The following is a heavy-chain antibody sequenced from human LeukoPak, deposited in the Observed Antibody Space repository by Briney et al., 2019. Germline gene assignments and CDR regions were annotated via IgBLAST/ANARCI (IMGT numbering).Heavy chain of an antibody. CDR1: GDSVSNKNAA. CDR3: ASGWALS. V-gene: IGHV6-1*01. D-gene: IGHD1-26*01. J-gene: IGHJ5*02. Sequence: SQTLSLTCAVSGDSVSNKNAAWNWIRQSPSRGLEWLGRTYYRSEWHTDYAFSVKGRIIINADTSKNQFSLQLGYVTPEDTAVYYCASGWALSWGQGTLVTVSS. CDR2: TYYRSEWHT.